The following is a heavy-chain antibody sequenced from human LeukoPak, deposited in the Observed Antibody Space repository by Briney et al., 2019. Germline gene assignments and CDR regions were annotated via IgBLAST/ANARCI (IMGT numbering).Heavy chain of an antibody. CDR1: GFTFCSYA. CDR3: AKAHSSGWYYTDY. CDR2: ICGSGGSA. Sequence: GGSLRLSCAASGFTFCSYAMSWVRQAPGRGVGWVSAICGSGGSAYYADSVKGRFTISRDNSKNTLYLQMNSLRAEYTAVYSGAKAHSSGWYYTDYWGQGTLVTVSS. J-gene: IGHJ4*02. V-gene: IGHV3-23*01. D-gene: IGHD6-19*01.